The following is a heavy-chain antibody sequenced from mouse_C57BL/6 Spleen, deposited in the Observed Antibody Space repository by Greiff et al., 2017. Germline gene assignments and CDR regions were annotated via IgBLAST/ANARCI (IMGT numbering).Heavy chain of an antibody. Sequence: EVQGVESGGGLVKPGGSLKLSCAASGFTFSDYGMHWVRQAPEKGLEWVAYISSGSSTIYYADTVKGRFTISRSNAKNTLFLQMTSLRSEDTALYYCARGGVPTWFAYWGQGTLVTVSA. J-gene: IGHJ3*01. CDR2: ISSGSSTI. CDR1: GFTFSDYG. V-gene: IGHV5-17*01. CDR3: ARGGVPTWFAY.